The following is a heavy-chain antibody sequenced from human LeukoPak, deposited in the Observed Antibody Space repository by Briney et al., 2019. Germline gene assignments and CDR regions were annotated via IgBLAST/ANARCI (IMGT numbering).Heavy chain of an antibody. CDR1: GFTFSSYA. J-gene: IGHJ5*02. CDR2: ISGNGGRT. V-gene: IGHV3-23*01. CDR3: AKVRDLDTVLGRFDN. Sequence: GGSLRLSCAASGFTFSSYAMSWVRQAPGKGLEWVSVISGNGGRTYCADSVKGRLTISRDNSKNTLYLQMNSLRAEDTAVYYCAKVRDLDTVLGRFDNWGQRTLVTVSS. D-gene: IGHD5-18*01.